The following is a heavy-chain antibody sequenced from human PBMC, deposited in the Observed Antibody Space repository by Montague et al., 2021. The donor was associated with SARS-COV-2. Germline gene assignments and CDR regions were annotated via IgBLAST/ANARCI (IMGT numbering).Heavy chain of an antibody. CDR2: ISGSGGST. CDR1: GFTFSSYA. V-gene: IGHV3-23*01. Sequence: SLRLSCAASGFTFSSYAMSWVRQAPGKGLEWVSAISGSGGSTYYADSVKGRFTISRDNSKNTLYLQMNSLRSEDSAVYYCAKDVVVTGYSHWYFDLWGRGTLVTVSS. CDR3: AKDVVVTGYSHWYFDL. D-gene: IGHD2-21*02. J-gene: IGHJ2*01.